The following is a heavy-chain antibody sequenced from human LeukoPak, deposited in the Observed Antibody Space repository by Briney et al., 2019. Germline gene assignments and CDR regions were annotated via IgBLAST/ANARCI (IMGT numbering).Heavy chain of an antibody. CDR2: IYYSGST. CDR1: GGSISSYY. CDR3: ARVPDYYYYGMDV. J-gene: IGHJ6*02. V-gene: IGHV4-59*01. Sequence: SETLSLTCTVSGGSISSYYWSWNRQPPGKGLEWIGYIYYSGSTNYNPSLKSRVTISVDTSKNQFSLKLSSVTAADTAVYYCARVPDYYYYGMDVWGQGTTVTVSS.